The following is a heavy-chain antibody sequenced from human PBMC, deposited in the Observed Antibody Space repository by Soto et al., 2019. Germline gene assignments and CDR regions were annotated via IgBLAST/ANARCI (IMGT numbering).Heavy chain of an antibody. D-gene: IGHD6-13*01. J-gene: IGHJ4*02. V-gene: IGHV3-11*06. CDR1: VFTFSDYY. CDR2: ISGTSDSI. CDR3: ARVAVITAAGTSDY. Sequence: GWSLRLSCASSVFTFSDYYMSWIRQVPGKGLEWVAYISGTSDSIPYADSVKGRFTISRDNAKNSLYLQMNSLRAEDTAVYYCARVAVITAAGTSDYWGQGTLVTAPQ.